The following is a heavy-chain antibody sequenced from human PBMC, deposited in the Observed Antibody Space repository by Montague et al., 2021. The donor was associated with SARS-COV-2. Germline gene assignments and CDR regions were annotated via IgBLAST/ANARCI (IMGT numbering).Heavy chain of an antibody. Sequence: PALVKPTQTLTLTCTFSGFSLSTSGMCVSWIRQPPGKALEWLARIDWDDDKYYSTPLKTRLTISKDTSKNQVVLTMTNMDPVDTATYYCARTYGSGRGFDLWGRGTLVTVSS. V-gene: IGHV2-70*11. CDR2: IDWDDDK. CDR1: GFSLSTSGMC. D-gene: IGHD3-10*01. CDR3: ARTYGSGRGFDL. J-gene: IGHJ2*01.